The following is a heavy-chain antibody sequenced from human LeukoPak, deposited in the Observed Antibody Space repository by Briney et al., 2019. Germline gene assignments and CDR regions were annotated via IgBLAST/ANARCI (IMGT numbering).Heavy chain of an antibody. CDR3: ARLRSSGYSY. CDR1: GGSISSSNW. CDR2: IYHSGST. J-gene: IGHJ4*02. Sequence: SETLSLTCAVSGGSISSSNWWCWFRQPPGKGREWIGEIYHSGSTTYNPSLKSRVTISVDTSKNQFSLKLISVPTADPAVYYCARLRSSGYSYWGQGTLVTVSS. D-gene: IGHD3-22*01. V-gene: IGHV4-4*02.